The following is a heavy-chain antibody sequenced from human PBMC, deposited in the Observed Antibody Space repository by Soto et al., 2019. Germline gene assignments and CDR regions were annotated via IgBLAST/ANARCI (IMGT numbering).Heavy chain of an antibody. CDR1: GYTFTSYG. J-gene: IGHJ4*02. Sequence: ASVKVSCKASGYTFTSYGIGWVRQAPGQGLEWMGWINGYNGNTNYAQKLQGRVTMTTDTSTSTAYMELRSLRSDDTAVYYCAREPAGDYDFWSGYYMRFDYWGQGTLVTVSS. V-gene: IGHV1-18*04. CDR2: INGYNGNT. D-gene: IGHD3-3*01. CDR3: AREPAGDYDFWSGYYMRFDY.